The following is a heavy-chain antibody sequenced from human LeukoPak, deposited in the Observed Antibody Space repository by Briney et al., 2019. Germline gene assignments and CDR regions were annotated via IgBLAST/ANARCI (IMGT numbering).Heavy chain of an antibody. CDR1: RYTFTVYY. Sequence: GASVKVSCKASRYTFTVYYMHWVRQAPGQGLEWMGRINPNSGGTNYAQKFQGRVTMTRDTSISTAYMELSRLRSDDTAVYYCARVVGGPYYFDYWGQGTLVTVSS. J-gene: IGHJ4*02. CDR2: INPNSGGT. CDR3: ARVVGGPYYFDY. D-gene: IGHD1-26*01. V-gene: IGHV1-2*02.